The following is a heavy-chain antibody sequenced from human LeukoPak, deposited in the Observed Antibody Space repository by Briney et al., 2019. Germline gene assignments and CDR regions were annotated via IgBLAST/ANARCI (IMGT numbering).Heavy chain of an antibody. CDR1: GYTFTSYY. Sequence: GASVKASCKASGYTFTSYYMHWVRQAPGQGLEWMGIINPSGGSTSYAQKFQGRVTITRDTSTSTVYMELSSLRSEDTAVYYCASTRGELWGVYYYYYMDVWGKGTAVTVSS. J-gene: IGHJ6*03. CDR2: INPSGGST. D-gene: IGHD3-16*01. CDR3: ASTRGELWGVYYYYYMDV. V-gene: IGHV1-46*01.